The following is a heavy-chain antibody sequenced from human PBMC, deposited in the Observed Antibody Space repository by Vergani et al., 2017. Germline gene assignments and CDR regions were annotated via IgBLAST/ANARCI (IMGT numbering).Heavy chain of an antibody. D-gene: IGHD6-25*01. J-gene: IGHJ4*02. CDR1: GFTFSNYV. CDR2: ISGSDGNR. V-gene: IGHV3-23*01. CDR3: ASKRSAAGCRALDY. Sequence: EVQLLESGGGLVQPGGSLTLSCAASGFTFSNYVMTWVRQAPGKGLEWVSTISGSDGNRYYADSVKGRFTISRDNSENTLYLQMNSLRVEDAAVYYWASKRSAAGCRALDYWGQGTLVTVSS.